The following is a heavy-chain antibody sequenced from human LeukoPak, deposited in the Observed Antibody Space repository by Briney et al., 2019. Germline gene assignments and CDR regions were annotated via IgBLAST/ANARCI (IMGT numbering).Heavy chain of an antibody. D-gene: IGHD3-10*01. CDR1: GYTFTSYD. CDR3: ARLYYGSGTLYYYYYGMDV. CDR2: MNPNSGNT. J-gene: IGHJ6*02. Sequence: ASVTVSFKASGYTFTSYDINWVRQATGQGLEWMGWMNPNSGNTGYAQKFQGRVTMTRNTSISTAYMELSSLRSEDTAVYYCARLYYGSGTLYYYYYGMDVWGQGTTVTVSS. V-gene: IGHV1-8*01.